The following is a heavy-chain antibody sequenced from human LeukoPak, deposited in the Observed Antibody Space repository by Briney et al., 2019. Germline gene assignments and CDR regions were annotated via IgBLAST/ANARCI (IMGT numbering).Heavy chain of an antibody. CDR2: IYHSGST. J-gene: IGHJ4*02. D-gene: IGHD4-17*01. CDR1: GGSISSSNW. V-gene: IGHV4-4*02. CDR3: ARTPGDYVARYFDY. Sequence: SETLSLTCAVSGGSISSSNWWSWVRQPPGKGLEWIGEIYHSGSTNYNPSLKSRVTISVDKSKNQFSLKLSSVTAADTAVYYCARTPGDYVARYFDYWGQGTLVTVSS.